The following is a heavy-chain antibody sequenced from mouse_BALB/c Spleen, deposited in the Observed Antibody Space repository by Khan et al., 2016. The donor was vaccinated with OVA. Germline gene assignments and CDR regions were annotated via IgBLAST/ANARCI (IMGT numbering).Heavy chain of an antibody. V-gene: IGHV3-6*02. Sequence: EVQLVESGPGLVKPSQSLSLTCSVTGYSITSAYYWNWIRQFPGNKLEWMGYISSGGSFNYNPSLKNRISITRDTSKNHFFLKLNSVTPEDTATYYCARAGRWFDYWGQGTLVTVSA. D-gene: IGHD3-3*01. CDR3: ARAGRWFDY. CDR1: GYSITSAYY. CDR2: ISSGGSF. J-gene: IGHJ3*01.